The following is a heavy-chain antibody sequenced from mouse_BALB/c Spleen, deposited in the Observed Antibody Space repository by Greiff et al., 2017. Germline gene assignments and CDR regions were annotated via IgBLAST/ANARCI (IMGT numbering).Heavy chain of an antibody. D-gene: IGHD2-14*01. CDR2: INPSSGYT. CDR3: ARRDRYDDTSMDY. J-gene: IGHJ4*01. Sequence: VQLQQSGAELARPGASVKMSCKASGYTFTSYTMHWVKQRPGQGLEWIGYINPSSGYTNYNQKFKDKATLTADKSSSTAYMQLSSLTSEDSAVYYCARRDRYDDTSMDYWGQGTSVTVSS. V-gene: IGHV1-4*01. CDR1: GYTFTSYT.